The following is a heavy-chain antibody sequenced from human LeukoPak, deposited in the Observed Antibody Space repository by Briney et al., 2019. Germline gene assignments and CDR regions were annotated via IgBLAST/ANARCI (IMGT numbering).Heavy chain of an antibody. CDR1: GGTFSSYA. J-gene: IGHJ6*03. CDR3: ARGGPDYYYYYYMDV. Sequence: ASVKVSCKASGGTFSSYAISWVRQAPGQGLEWMGGIIPIFGTANYAQKFQGRVTITADESTSTAYMELSSLRSEDTAVYYCARGGPDYYYYYYMDVWGKGTTVTVSS. CDR2: IIPIFGTA. D-gene: IGHD1-14*01. V-gene: IGHV1-69*01.